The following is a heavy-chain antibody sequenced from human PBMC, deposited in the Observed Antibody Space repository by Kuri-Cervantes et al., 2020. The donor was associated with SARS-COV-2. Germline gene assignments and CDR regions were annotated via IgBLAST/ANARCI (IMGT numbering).Heavy chain of an antibody. CDR2: ISYDGSNK. V-gene: IGHV3-30-3*01. D-gene: IGHD7-27*01. CDR1: GFTFSSYA. Sequence: GESLKISCAASGFTFSSYAMHWVRQAPGKGLEWVAVISYDGSNKYYADSVKGRFTISRDNSKNTLYLQMNSLRAEDTAVYYCARDWQNWGSSYYYYYYMDVWGKGTTVTVSS. J-gene: IGHJ6*03. CDR3: ARDWQNWGSSYYYYYYMDV.